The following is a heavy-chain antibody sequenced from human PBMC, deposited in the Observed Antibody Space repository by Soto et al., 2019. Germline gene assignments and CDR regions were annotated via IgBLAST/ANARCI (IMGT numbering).Heavy chain of an antibody. CDR2: ISGSGGST. Sequence: ASVKVSCKASGGTFSSYAMSWVRQAPGKGLEWVSAISGSGGSTYYADSVKGRFTISRDNSKNTLYLQMNSLRAEDTAVYYCAKGDSSSPKYYYYYGMDVWGQGTTVTVSS. D-gene: IGHD6-6*01. CDR1: GGTFSSYA. CDR3: AKGDSSSPKYYYYYGMDV. V-gene: IGHV3-23*01. J-gene: IGHJ6*02.